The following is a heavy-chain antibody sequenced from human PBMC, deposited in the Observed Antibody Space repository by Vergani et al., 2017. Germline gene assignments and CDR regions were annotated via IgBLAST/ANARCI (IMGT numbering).Heavy chain of an antibody. V-gene: IGHV3-73*01. J-gene: IGHJ6*02. CDR1: GFTFSGSA. CDR3: TRQIGYYYYGMDV. CDR2: IRSKANSYAK. D-gene: IGHD2-21*01. Sequence: EVQLVESGGGLVQPGGSLKLSCAASGFTFSGSAMHWVRQASGKGLEWVGRIRSKANSYAKAYAASVKGRLTISRDDSKNTAYLQMNSLKTEDTAVYYCTRQIGYYYYGMDVWGQGTTVTVSS.